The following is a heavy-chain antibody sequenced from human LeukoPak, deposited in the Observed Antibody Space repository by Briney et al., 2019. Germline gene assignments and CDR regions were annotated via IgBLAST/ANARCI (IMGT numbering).Heavy chain of an antibody. CDR2: ISGSGGST. D-gene: IGHD6-19*01. CDR3: ARDSRLIPGAFDI. J-gene: IGHJ3*02. CDR1: GFTFNMYA. Sequence: GGSLRLSCAASGFTFNMYAMSWVRQAPGKGLEWVSTISGDTISGSGGSTYYTDSVKGRFTISRDNSKNTLYLQMNSLRAEDTAVYYCARDSRLIPGAFDIWGQGTMVTVSS. V-gene: IGHV3-23*01.